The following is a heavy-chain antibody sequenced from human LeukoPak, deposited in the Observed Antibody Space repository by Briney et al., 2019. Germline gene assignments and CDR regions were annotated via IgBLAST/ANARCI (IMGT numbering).Heavy chain of an antibody. CDR3: ARDNELLLDY. Sequence: SETLSPTCTVSGGSISSYYWSWIRPPPGKGLEWIGYIYYSGSTNYNPSLKSRVTISVDRSKNQFSLKLSSVTAADTAVYYCARDNELLLDYWGQGTLVTVSS. D-gene: IGHD1-7*01. CDR1: GGSISSYY. V-gene: IGHV4-59*01. J-gene: IGHJ4*02. CDR2: IYYSGST.